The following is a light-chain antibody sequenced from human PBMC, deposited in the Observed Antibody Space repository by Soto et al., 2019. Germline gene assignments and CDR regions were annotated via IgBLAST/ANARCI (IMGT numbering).Light chain of an antibody. CDR1: QNISNY. J-gene: IGKJ2*01. Sequence: DLQMTQSPSSLSASVGARVTITCRASQNISNYLNWHQHKPGKAPNLLIHSASTLRSGVPSRFSGSGSGTDLSLTISSLQPEEFASDHGQQSFTIPYTFGQGTNVAIK. CDR3: QQSFTIPYT. CDR2: SAS. V-gene: IGKV1-39*01.